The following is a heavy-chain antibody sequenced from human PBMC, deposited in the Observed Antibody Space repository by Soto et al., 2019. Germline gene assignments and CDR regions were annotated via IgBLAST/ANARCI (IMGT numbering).Heavy chain of an antibody. CDR3: AKVVSGGHLYY. CDR1: GVSINNYY. Sequence: SETLSLTCTVSGVSINNYYWTWIRQPPGKRLEWIGAIYYTGSTTYNPSLRSRVTFSVDTSKNQFSLSLTSVTAADTAVYFCAKVVSGGHLYYWGQGTLVTVS. CDR2: IYYTGST. V-gene: IGHV4-59*01. J-gene: IGHJ4*02. D-gene: IGHD6-25*01.